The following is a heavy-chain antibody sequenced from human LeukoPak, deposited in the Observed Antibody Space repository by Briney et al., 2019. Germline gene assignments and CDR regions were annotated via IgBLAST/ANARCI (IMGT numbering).Heavy chain of an antibody. CDR2: INHSGST. CDR1: GGSFSGYY. Sequence: SETLSLTCAVYGGSFSGYYWSWIRQPPGKGLEWIGEINHSGSTNYNPSFKSRVTISVDTSKNQFSLKLSSVTAADTAVYYCARGIVVYYFDYWGQGTLVTVSS. J-gene: IGHJ4*02. CDR3: ARGIVVYYFDY. D-gene: IGHD1-26*01. V-gene: IGHV4-34*01.